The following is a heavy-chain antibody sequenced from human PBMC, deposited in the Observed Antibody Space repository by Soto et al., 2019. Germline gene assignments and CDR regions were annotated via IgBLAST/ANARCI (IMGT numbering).Heavy chain of an antibody. J-gene: IGHJ4*02. CDR2: INAGNGNT. CDR3: ARDSSSHSSGWYYFDS. Sequence: QVQLVQSGAEVKKPGASVKVYCKASGYTFTSYAIHWVRQAPGQRLEWMGWINAGNGNTKYSQMFQGRVTIKKDMSASTVYMELTSLSSDDTALYYCARDSSSHSSGWYYFDSWGQGTLVTVSS. V-gene: IGHV1-3*01. CDR1: GYTFTSYA. D-gene: IGHD6-19*01.